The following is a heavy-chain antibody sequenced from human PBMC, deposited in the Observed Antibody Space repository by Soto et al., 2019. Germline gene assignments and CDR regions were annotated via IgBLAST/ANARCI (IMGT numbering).Heavy chain of an antibody. J-gene: IGHJ4*02. Sequence: PGGSLRLSCEGSGFIFSNNGMHWVRQAPGKGLEWVAFMSYDGSAKFLADSVKGRFTISRDNSKSTLFLHMSSLRAEDTAKYYCAIVRVADSPLDHWGQGTLVTVPS. CDR1: GFIFSNNG. CDR3: AIVRVADSPLDH. D-gene: IGHD3-10*02. CDR2: MSYDGSAK. V-gene: IGHV3-30*02.